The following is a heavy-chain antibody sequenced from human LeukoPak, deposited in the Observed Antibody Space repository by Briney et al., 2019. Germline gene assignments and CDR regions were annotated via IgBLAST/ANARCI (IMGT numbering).Heavy chain of an antibody. CDR1: GGSFSGYY. J-gene: IGHJ3*02. CDR2: INHSGST. Sequence: PSETLSLTCAVYGGSFSGYYWSWIRQPPGKGLEWIGEINHSGSTNYNPSLKSRVTISVDTSKNQFSLKLSSVTAADTAVYYCASSALEREYYYDSSGYRDAFDIWGQGTMVTVSS. CDR3: ASSALEREYYYDSSGYRDAFDI. D-gene: IGHD3-22*01. V-gene: IGHV4-34*01.